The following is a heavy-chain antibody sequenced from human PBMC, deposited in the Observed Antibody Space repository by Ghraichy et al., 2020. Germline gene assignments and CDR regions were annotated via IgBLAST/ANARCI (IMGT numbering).Heavy chain of an antibody. J-gene: IGHJ1*01. CDR3: AKDFGGRQGKYCGGDCYDPNQFQH. Sequence: GGSLRLSCAASGFTFSSYAMSWVRQAPGKGLEWVSAISGSGGSTYYADSVKGRFTISRDNSKNTLYLQMNSLRAEDTAVYYCAKDFGGRQGKYCGGDCYDPNQFQHWGQGTLVTVSS. CDR2: ISGSGGST. CDR1: GFTFSSYA. D-gene: IGHD2-21*02. V-gene: IGHV3-23*01.